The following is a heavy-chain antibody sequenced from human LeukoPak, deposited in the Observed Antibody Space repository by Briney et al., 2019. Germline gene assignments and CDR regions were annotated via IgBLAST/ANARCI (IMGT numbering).Heavy chain of an antibody. V-gene: IGHV1-2*02. Sequence: GESLKISCKGSGYTFTGYYMHWVRQAPGQGLEWMGWINPNSGGTNYAQKFQGRVTMTRDTSISTAYMELSRLRSDDTAVYYCARRLERIGTYYDILTGYSPLDYWGQGTLVTVSS. CDR1: GYTFTGYY. J-gene: IGHJ4*02. CDR3: ARRLERIGTYYDILTGYSPLDY. CDR2: INPNSGGT. D-gene: IGHD3-9*01.